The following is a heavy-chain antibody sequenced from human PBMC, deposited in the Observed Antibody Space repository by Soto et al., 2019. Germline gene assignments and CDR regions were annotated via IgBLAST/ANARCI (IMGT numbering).Heavy chain of an antibody. V-gene: IGHV2-5*02. J-gene: IGHJ4*02. D-gene: IGHD5-12*01. CDR2: IYWDDDK. CDR1: GFSLSTYHMG. CDR3: AQASDYDLLTFDH. Sequence: QITLKESGPTLVRPAQTLTLTCDFSGFSLSTYHMGVAWIRQPPGKALEWLALIYWDDDKRYSPSLKDRLAISKDTSSNKVVLTITNIDPGDSATYFCAQASDYDLLTFDHWGPGTLVTVSS.